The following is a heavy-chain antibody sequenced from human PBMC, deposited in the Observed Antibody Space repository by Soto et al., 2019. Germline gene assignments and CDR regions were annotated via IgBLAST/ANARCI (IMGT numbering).Heavy chain of an antibody. V-gene: IGHV3-23*01. CDR1: GFTFSSYA. CDR3: AKHLPMVPCGGSCYFDY. J-gene: IGHJ4*02. CDR2: ISGSGGST. D-gene: IGHD2-15*01. Sequence: GGSLRLSCAASGFTFSSYAMSWVRQAPGKGLEWVSAISGSGGSTYYADSVKGRFTISRDNSKNTLYLQMNSLRAEDTAVYYCAKHLPMVPCGGSCYFDYWGQGTLVTVSS.